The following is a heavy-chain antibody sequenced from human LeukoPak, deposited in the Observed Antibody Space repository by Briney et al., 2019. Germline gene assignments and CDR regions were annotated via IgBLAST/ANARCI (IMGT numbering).Heavy chain of an antibody. CDR3: ARGPASGYFSSNFDY. CDR2: INPISGAT. Sequence: ASVKVSCKASGCIFTDYNIQWVRQAPGQGLEWMGWINPISGATKSAQRFQGRVAMTRDTSISTAYMELISLRYDDTAVYYCARGPASGYFSSNFDYWGQGTLVTVSS. J-gene: IGHJ4*02. D-gene: IGHD3-22*01. CDR1: GCIFTDYN. V-gene: IGHV1-2*02.